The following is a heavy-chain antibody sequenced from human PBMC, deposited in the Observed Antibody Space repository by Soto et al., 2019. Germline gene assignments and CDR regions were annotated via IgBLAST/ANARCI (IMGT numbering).Heavy chain of an antibody. CDR2: INTDGSDT. CDR3: ARGVEMATIFRAFDI. V-gene: IGHV3-74*01. J-gene: IGHJ3*02. D-gene: IGHD3-9*01. CDR1: GFTFSSDW. Sequence: GGSLRLSCAASGFTFSSDWMHWVRQAPGKGLVWVSRINTDGSDTSYADSVKGRFTISRHNSKNTLYLQMNSLRAEDTAVYYCARGVEMATIFRAFDIWGQGTMVTVSS.